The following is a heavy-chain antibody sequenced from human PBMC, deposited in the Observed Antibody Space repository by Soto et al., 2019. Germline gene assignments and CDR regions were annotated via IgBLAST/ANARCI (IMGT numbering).Heavy chain of an antibody. Sequence: VQLVESGGGVVQPGRSLRLSCAASGFAFSTYGMHWVRQAPGKGLEWVAVISHDGTNEYFADSVRGRFTISRDNSKNTLYLQMNSLRAEDTAVYYCAKGYQTYYGFWSFWFDPWGQGTLVTVSS. J-gene: IGHJ5*02. CDR1: GFAFSTYG. D-gene: IGHD3-3*01. V-gene: IGHV3-30*18. CDR3: AKGYQTYYGFWSFWFDP. CDR2: ISHDGTNE.